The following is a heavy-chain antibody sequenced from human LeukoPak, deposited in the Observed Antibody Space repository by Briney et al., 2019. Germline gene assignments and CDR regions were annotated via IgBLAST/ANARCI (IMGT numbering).Heavy chain of an antibody. CDR2: IYTSGST. D-gene: IGHD3-10*01. Sequence: PSETLSLTCTVSGGSISSYYWSWIRQPAGKGLEWIGRIYTSGSTNYNPSLKSRVTMSVDTSKNQFSLKLSSVTAADTAVYYCARETYCYGSGSYSRWFDPWGQGTLVTVSS. CDR3: ARETYCYGSGSYSRWFDP. CDR1: GGSISSYY. J-gene: IGHJ5*02. V-gene: IGHV4-4*07.